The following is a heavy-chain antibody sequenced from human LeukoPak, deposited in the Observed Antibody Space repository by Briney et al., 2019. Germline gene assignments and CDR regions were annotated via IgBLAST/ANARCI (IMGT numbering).Heavy chain of an antibody. D-gene: IGHD3-22*01. V-gene: IGHV4-39*01. Sequence: WETLSLTCTVSSGSISTSNYYWGWVRQPPGKALEWIGNILYSGSTYYNPSLKSRVTISVDTSKNQFSLKLSSVTAADTAVYYCARRGPTYYYDSSGYSYWFDPWGQGTLVTVSP. J-gene: IGHJ5*02. CDR2: ILYSGST. CDR3: ARRGPTYYYDSSGYSYWFDP. CDR1: SGSISTSNYY.